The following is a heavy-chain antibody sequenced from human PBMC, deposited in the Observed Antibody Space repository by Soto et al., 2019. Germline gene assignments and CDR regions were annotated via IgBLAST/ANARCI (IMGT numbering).Heavy chain of an antibody. J-gene: IGHJ4*02. CDR1: GYTFIGYY. CDR3: TWAGVIPFFSY. Sequence: ASVKFSCKASGYTFIGYYIHWIRQAPGQGLEWMGWISPSNGDTEFAPKFQGRVTVTMHTSLSTVYLTLSRLESDDTAVYYCTWAGVIPFFSYWGQGTQVTVSS. CDR2: ISPSNGDT. V-gene: IGHV1-2*02. D-gene: IGHD3-10*01.